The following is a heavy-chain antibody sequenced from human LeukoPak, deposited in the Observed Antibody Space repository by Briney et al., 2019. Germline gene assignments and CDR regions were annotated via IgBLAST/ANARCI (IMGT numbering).Heavy chain of an antibody. J-gene: IGHJ4*02. D-gene: IGHD6-13*01. CDR1: GFTFSSYS. Sequence: PGGSLRLSCAASGFTFSSYSMNWVRQAPGKGLEWVSSISSSSSYLYYADSVKGRFTISRDNAKNSLYLQMNSLRAEDTAVYYCARDGSYSSSWYFDYWGQGTLVTVSS. CDR3: ARDGSYSSSWYFDY. V-gene: IGHV3-21*01. CDR2: ISSSSSYL.